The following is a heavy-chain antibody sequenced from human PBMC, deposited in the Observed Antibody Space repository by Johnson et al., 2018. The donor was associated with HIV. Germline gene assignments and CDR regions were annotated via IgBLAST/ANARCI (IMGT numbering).Heavy chain of an antibody. CDR2: IKQDGSEK. Sequence: VQLVESGGGLVKPGGSLRLSCAASGFTFSDYYMSWIRQAPGKGLEWVANIKQDGSEKYYVDSVKGRFTISRDSAKNSLYLQMNSLKTEDTAVYYCTICITMIVVVTTDAFDIWGQGTMVTVSS. D-gene: IGHD3-22*01. J-gene: IGHJ3*02. CDR1: GFTFSDYY. CDR3: TICITMIVVVTTDAFDI. V-gene: IGHV3-7*03.